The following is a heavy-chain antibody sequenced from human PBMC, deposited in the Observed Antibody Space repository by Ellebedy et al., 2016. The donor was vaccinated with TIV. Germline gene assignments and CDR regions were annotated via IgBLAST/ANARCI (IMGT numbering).Heavy chain of an antibody. CDR2: ISSSSSYT. J-gene: IGHJ5*02. V-gene: IGHV3-11*06. Sequence: GESLKISCAASGFTFSDYYMSWIRQAPGKGLEWVSYISSSSSYTNYADSVKGRFTISRDNAKNSLYLQMNSLRAEDTAVYYCARALALLSTPFDPWGQGTLVTVSS. CDR1: GFTFSDYY. CDR3: ARALALLSTPFDP. D-gene: IGHD3-10*01.